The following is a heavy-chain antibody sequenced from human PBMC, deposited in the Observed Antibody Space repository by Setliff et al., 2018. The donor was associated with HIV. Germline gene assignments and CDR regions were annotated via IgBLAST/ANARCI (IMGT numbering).Heavy chain of an antibody. V-gene: IGHV3-9*01. D-gene: IGHD1-26*01. CDR3: ARSGSYAVMDV. Sequence: PGGSLRLSCAASGFTLDNYAMSWVRQRPGEGLEWVASITWNRGTIAYADSVKGRFAISRDDAKNSLHLQMNSLKTEDTAVYYCARSGSYAVMDVWGKGTTVTVSS. J-gene: IGHJ6*03. CDR2: ITWNRGTI. CDR1: GFTLDNYA.